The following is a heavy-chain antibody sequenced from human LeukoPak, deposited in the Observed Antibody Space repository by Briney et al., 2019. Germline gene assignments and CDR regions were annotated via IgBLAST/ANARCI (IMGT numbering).Heavy chain of an antibody. V-gene: IGHV3-48*03. CDR3: ARVGSSLLNWFDP. J-gene: IGHJ5*02. D-gene: IGHD6-6*01. CDR2: ISSSGSTI. CDR1: GFTFSSYE. Sequence: GGSLRLPCAASGFTFSSYEMNWVRQAPGKGLEWVSYISSSGSTIYYADSVKGRFTISRDNAKNSLYLQMNSLRAEDTAVYYCARVGSSLLNWFDPWGQGTLVTVSS.